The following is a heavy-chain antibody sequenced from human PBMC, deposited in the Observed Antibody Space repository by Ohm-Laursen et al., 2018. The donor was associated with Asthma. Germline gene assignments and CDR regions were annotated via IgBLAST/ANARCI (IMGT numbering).Heavy chain of an antibody. CDR1: GFTFSDYY. D-gene: IGHD6-19*01. CDR3: ARDGAVAGLLDY. J-gene: IGHJ4*02. CDR2: ISSSSSYT. V-gene: IGHV3-11*06. Sequence: SLRLSCSASGFTFSDYYMSWIRQAPGKGLEWVSYISSSSSYTNYADSVKGRFTISRDNAKNSLYLQMNSLRAEDTAVYYCARDGAVAGLLDYWGQGTLVTVSS.